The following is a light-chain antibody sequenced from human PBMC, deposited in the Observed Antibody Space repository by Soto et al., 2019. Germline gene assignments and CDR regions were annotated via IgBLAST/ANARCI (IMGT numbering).Light chain of an antibody. CDR2: DAS. J-gene: IGKJ1*01. Sequence: EIVLTQSPATLSLSPGERATLSCRASQSVSNYLAWYQQKPGQAPRLLIYDASNRATVIPARFSGSGSGTDFTLTLSSLEPEDFAVYYCQQRSNWPPWTFGQGTKVEIK. V-gene: IGKV3-11*01. CDR1: QSVSNY. CDR3: QQRSNWPPWT.